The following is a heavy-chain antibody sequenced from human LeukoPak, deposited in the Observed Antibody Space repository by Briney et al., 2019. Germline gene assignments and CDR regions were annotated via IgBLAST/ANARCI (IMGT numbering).Heavy chain of an antibody. J-gene: IGHJ4*02. Sequence: SETLSLTCTVSGGSISSYYWSWIRQPPGKGLEWIGYIYYSGSTNYNPSLKSRVTISVDTSKNQFSLKLSSVTAADTAVYYCARGQEIQLWLVQYDYWGQGTLVTVSS. CDR3: ARGQEIQLWLVQYDY. D-gene: IGHD5-18*01. CDR1: GGSISSYY. V-gene: IGHV4-59*01. CDR2: IYYSGST.